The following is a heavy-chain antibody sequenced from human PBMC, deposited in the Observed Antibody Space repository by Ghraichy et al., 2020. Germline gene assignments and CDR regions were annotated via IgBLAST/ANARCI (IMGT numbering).Heavy chain of an antibody. CDR2: IDPDSGVT. CDR1: GYIFTYYF. CDR3: MREDGHTGNFDL. Sequence: ASVKVSCKASGYIFTYYFIHWLRQAPGQGPEWMGWIDPDSGVTRYAQTFQGRVTMTRDTSITTAYMDLSSLRSDDTAVYYCMREDGHTGNFDLWGRGTLVTVSS. V-gene: IGHV1-2*02. D-gene: IGHD4-17*01. J-gene: IGHJ2*01.